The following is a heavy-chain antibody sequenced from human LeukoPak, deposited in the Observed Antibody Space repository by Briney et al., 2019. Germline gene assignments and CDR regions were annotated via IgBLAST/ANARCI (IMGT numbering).Heavy chain of an antibody. CDR2: ILGGAGST. J-gene: IGHJ4*02. CDR3: ARERIQLWSGNFDY. D-gene: IGHD5-18*01. V-gene: IGHV3-23*01. CDR1: GFSFRSDG. Sequence: QPGGTLRLSCAASGFSFRSDGMSWVRQAPGKGLEWVSGILGGAGSTYYADSVKGRFTISRDNSKNTLYLQMNSLRAEDTAVYYCARERIQLWSGNFDYWGQGTLVTVSS.